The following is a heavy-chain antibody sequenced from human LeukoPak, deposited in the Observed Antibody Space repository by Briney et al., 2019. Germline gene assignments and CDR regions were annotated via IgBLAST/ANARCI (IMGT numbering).Heavy chain of an antibody. Sequence: SVKVSCKASGGTFSSYSIGWVRQAPGQGLEWMGGIIPIFRTPNYAQKFQGRVTITADDSTSTAYMDLSSLRAEDTAVYYCAKDSSGYYHDYWGQGTLVTVSS. J-gene: IGHJ4*02. V-gene: IGHV1-69*13. CDR1: GGTFSSYS. CDR3: AKDSSGYYHDY. D-gene: IGHD3-22*01. CDR2: IIPIFRTP.